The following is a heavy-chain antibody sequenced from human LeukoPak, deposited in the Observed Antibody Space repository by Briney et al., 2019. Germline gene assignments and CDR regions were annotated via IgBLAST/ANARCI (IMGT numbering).Heavy chain of an antibody. J-gene: IGHJ4*02. CDR1: GFTFSSYA. CDR2: ISGSGGST. CDR3: AKVSNYYDSSGYYYFSHFDY. Sequence: PGGSLRLSCAASGFTFSSYAMSWVRQAPGKGLEWVSAISGSGGSTYYADSVKGRFTTSRDNSKNTLYLQMNSLRAEDTAVYYCAKVSNYYDSSGYYYFSHFDYWGQGTLVTVSS. V-gene: IGHV3-23*01. D-gene: IGHD3-22*01.